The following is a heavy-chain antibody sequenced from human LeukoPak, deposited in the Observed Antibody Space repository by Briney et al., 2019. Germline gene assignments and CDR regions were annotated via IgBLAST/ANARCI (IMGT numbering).Heavy chain of an antibody. CDR3: ARPGTPVGFDY. CDR2: ISSSGSTI. D-gene: IGHD1-1*01. V-gene: IGHV3-48*03. J-gene: IGHJ4*02. Sequence: GGSLRLSCAASGFTFSSYEMNWVRQAPGKGLEWVSYISSSGSTIYYADSVKGRFTISRDNAKNSLYLQMNSLRAEDTAVYYCARPGTPVGFDYWGQGTLVTVSS. CDR1: GFTFSSYE.